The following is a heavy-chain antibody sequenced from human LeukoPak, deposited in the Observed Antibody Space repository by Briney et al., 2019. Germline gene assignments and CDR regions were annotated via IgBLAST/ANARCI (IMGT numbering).Heavy chain of an antibody. CDR1: GFTVSSNY. J-gene: IGHJ4*02. Sequence: GGSLRRSCAASGFTVSSNYMSWVRQAPGKGLEWVSVIYSGGSTYYADSVKGRFTISRDNSKNTLYLQMNSLRAEDTAVYYCARDNIVGLGYWGQGTLVTVSS. CDR2: IYSGGST. V-gene: IGHV3-66*01. CDR3: ARDNIVGLGY. D-gene: IGHD2-15*01.